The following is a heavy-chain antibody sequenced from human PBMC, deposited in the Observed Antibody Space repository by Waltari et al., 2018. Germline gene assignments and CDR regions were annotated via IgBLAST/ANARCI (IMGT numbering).Heavy chain of an antibody. CDR2: IYYSGST. CDR1: GGSLSSSSYY. D-gene: IGHD5-18*01. V-gene: IGHV4-39*01. J-gene: IGHJ4*02. CDR3: ARKRGYSYGYFDY. Sequence: QLQLQESGPGLVKPSETLSLTCTVSGGSLSSSSYYWGWIRQPPGKGLEWIGSIYYSGSTYYNPSLKSRVTISVDTSKNQFSLKLSSVTAADTAVYYCARKRGYSYGYFDYWGQGTLVTVSS.